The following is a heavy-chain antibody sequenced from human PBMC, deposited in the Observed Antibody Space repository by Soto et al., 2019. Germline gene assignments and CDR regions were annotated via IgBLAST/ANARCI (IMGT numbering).Heavy chain of an antibody. Sequence: EVQLLESGGGLVQPGGSLRLSCAASGFTFSSYAMSWVRQAPGKGLEWVSSISGRGDATYYADSVKGRFTISRDNSNNTLYLQMSSLSAEDTAVYYCAKGIIGTTGLDYWGQGTLVTVSS. CDR2: ISGRGDAT. J-gene: IGHJ4*02. CDR1: GFTFSSYA. V-gene: IGHV3-23*01. D-gene: IGHD1-1*01. CDR3: AKGIIGTTGLDY.